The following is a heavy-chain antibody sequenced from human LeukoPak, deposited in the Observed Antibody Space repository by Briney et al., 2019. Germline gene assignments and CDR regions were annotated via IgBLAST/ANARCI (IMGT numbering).Heavy chain of an antibody. CDR2: INHSGST. CDR3: ARNNGRYYDILTGYYSPNYYYYYYMDV. Sequence: PSETLSLTCAVYGGSFSGYYWSWIRQPPGKGLEWSGEINHSGSTKYNTSLKSRVTISVDTSKNQFSLKLSSVTAADTAVYYCARNNGRYYDILTGYYSPNYYYYYYMDVWGKGTTVTISS. J-gene: IGHJ6*03. D-gene: IGHD3-9*01. CDR1: GGSFSGYY. V-gene: IGHV4-34*01.